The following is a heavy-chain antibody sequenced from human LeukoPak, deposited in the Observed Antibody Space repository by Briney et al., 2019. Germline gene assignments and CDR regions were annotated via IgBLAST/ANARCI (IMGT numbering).Heavy chain of an antibody. V-gene: IGHV3-23*01. D-gene: IGHD4-17*01. Sequence: PVGSLRLSCAVSGLTFSNYAMSWVRQAPGKGLEWVSLIGGSGVNTFYADSVKGRFTISRDNSKNTLYLQMNSLRAEDTAVYYCAKVYDYGDRDAFDLWGQGTMVTVSS. CDR1: GLTFSNYA. CDR3: AKVYDYGDRDAFDL. J-gene: IGHJ3*01. CDR2: IGGSGVNT.